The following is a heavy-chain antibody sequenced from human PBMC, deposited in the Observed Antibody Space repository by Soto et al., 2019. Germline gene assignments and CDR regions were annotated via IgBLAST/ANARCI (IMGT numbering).Heavy chain of an antibody. D-gene: IGHD3-22*01. J-gene: IGHJ4*02. CDR3: AKSDYYDSSGYYNY. Sequence: GGSLILSCAASGFTFSSYGMHWVRQAPGKGLEWVAVISYDGSNKYYADSVKGRFTISRDNSKNTLYLQMNSLRAEDTAVYYCAKSDYYDSSGYYNYWGQGTLVTVSS. V-gene: IGHV3-30*18. CDR2: ISYDGSNK. CDR1: GFTFSSYG.